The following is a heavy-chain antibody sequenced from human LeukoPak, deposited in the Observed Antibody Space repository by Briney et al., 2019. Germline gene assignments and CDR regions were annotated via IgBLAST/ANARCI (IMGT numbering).Heavy chain of an antibody. J-gene: IGHJ6*02. CDR1: GYTFSDYY. V-gene: IGHV1-2*02. CDR3: ASARTYYYGSGSSIYYYYGMDV. CDR2: INPNSGDT. Sequence: ASVKVSCKASGYTFSDYYIQWVRQAHGQGLEWMGWINPNSGDTNFAQKFQGRATMTRDTSISSAYMELSSLRSDDTAVYYCASARTYYYGSGSSIYYYYGMDVWGQGTTVTVSS. D-gene: IGHD3-10*01.